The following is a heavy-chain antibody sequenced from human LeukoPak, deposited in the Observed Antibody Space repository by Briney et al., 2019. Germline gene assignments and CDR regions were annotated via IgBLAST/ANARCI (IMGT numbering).Heavy chain of an antibody. CDR3: ARSPCTRYSGYDLDFLYDYYYMGV. V-gene: IGHV3-7*01. CDR2: IKQDGSEK. CDR1: GFTFSSYW. D-gene: IGHD5-12*01. Sequence: PGGSLRLSCAASGFTFSSYWMSWVRQAPGKGLEWVSNIKQDGSEKYYVDSVKGRFTISRDNAKNSLYLQMNSLRAEDTAVYYCARSPCTRYSGYDLDFLYDYYYMGVWGKGTTVTVSS. J-gene: IGHJ6*03.